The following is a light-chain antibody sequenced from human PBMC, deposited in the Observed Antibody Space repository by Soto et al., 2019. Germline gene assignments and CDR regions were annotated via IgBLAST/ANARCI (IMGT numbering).Light chain of an antibody. CDR3: CSHAGSYTYV. Sequence: QSALTQPRSVSGSPGQSVTISCTGTSSDVGDYNYVSWYQQHPGKVPKVMIYDVSKRPSGVPDRFSGSKSGNTASLTISGLRAEDEADYYCCSHAGSYTYVFGTGTKVTVL. CDR1: SSDVGDYNY. CDR2: DVS. V-gene: IGLV2-11*01. J-gene: IGLJ1*01.